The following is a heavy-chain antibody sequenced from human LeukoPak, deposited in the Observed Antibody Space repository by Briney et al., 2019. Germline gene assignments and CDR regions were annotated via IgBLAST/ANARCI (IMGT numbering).Heavy chain of an antibody. J-gene: IGHJ5*02. D-gene: IGHD3-22*01. CDR1: GGSISSSSYY. CDR3: ARDINGYYYDSHGYYPTDL. CDR2: ISGSGGST. V-gene: IGHV3-23*01. Sequence: ETLSLTCTVSGGSISSSSYYWGWIRQPPGKGLEWVAGISGSGGSTNYADSVKGRFSISRDNPKNTLYLQMNSLRSDDTAVYYCARDINGYYYDSHGYYPTDLWGQGTLVTVSS.